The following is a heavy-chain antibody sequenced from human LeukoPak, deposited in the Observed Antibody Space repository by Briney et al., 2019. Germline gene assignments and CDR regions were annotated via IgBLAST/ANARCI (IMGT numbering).Heavy chain of an antibody. CDR1: GFTFSSYG. CDR2: IRYDGSNK. CDR3: AKGGSIAAAGTLGY. D-gene: IGHD6-13*01. Sequence: GGSLRLSCAASGFTFSSYGMHWVRQAPGKGLEWVAFIRYDGSNKYYADSVKGRFTISRDNSKNTLYLQMNSLRAEDTAVYYCAKGGSIAAAGTLGYWGQGTLVTVSS. J-gene: IGHJ4*02. V-gene: IGHV3-30*02.